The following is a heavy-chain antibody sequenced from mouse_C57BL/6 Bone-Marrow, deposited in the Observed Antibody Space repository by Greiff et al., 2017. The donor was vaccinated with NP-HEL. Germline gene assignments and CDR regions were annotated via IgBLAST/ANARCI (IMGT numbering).Heavy chain of an antibody. J-gene: IGHJ1*03. D-gene: IGHD2-4*01. CDR1: GFSLSTSGMG. CDR2: IYWDDDK. CDR3: ARRELYYDYPYWYFDV. V-gene: IGHV8-12*01. Sequence: QVTLKVSGPGILQSSQTLSLTCSFSGFSLSTSGMGVSWIRQPSGKGLEWLAHIYWDDDKRYNPSLKSRLTISKDTSRNQVFLKITSVDTADTATCYCARRELYYDYPYWYFDVWGTGTTVTVSS.